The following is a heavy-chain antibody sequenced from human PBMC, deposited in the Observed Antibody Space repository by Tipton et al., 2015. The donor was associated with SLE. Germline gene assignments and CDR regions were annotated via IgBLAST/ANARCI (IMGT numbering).Heavy chain of an antibody. CDR1: GASFNGYY. V-gene: IGHV4-34*09. J-gene: IGHJ4*02. D-gene: IGHD5-18*01. Sequence: TLSLTCSVYGASFNGYYWSWLRHHPGKGLEWIGSIHHSGTTHYNPSLKSRFIISVDTSKNRFSLEVSSVTAADTALYYCATRGYYQWDPFEYWGQGALVTVSS. CDR2: IHHSGTT. CDR3: ATRGYYQWDPFEY.